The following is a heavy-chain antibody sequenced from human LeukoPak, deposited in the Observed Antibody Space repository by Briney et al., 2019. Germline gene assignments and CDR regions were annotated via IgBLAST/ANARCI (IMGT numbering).Heavy chain of an antibody. J-gene: IGHJ3*02. V-gene: IGHV4-59*01. D-gene: IGHD3-10*01. CDR2: IYYSGST. CDR1: GGSISSYY. Sequence: PSETLSLTCTVSGGSISSYYWSWIRQPPGKGLEWIGYIYYSGSTNYNPSLKSRVTISVDTSKNQFSLKLSSVTAADTAVYYCARQLLWFGELLGAFDIWGQGTMVTVSS. CDR3: ARQLLWFGELLGAFDI.